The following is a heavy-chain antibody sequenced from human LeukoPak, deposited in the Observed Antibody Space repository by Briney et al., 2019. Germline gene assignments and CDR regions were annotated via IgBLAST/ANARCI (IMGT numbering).Heavy chain of an antibody. CDR1: GYTFTSYD. Sequence: ASVTVSCKASGYTFTSYDINWVRQATGQGLEWMVWMNPNSGNTGYAQKFQGRVTMTRNTSISTAYMELSSLRSEDTAVYYCARGRMWELLLLVYWGQGTLVTVSS. CDR2: MNPNSGNT. D-gene: IGHD1-26*01. J-gene: IGHJ4*02. CDR3: ARGRMWELLLLVY. V-gene: IGHV1-8*01.